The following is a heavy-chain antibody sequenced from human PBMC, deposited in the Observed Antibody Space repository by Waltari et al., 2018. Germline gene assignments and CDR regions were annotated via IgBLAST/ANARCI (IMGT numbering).Heavy chain of an antibody. CDR2: MNPNSGNT. J-gene: IGHJ4*02. Sequence: QVQLVQSGAEVKKTGDSVTVSCTAYGYTFTRYDITWLGQATGHGLEWMGWMNPNSGNTGYAQKFQGRVTITRNTSISTAYMELSSLRSEDTAVYYCARGHSRGHFDYWGQGTLVTVSS. D-gene: IGHD3-10*01. CDR3: ARGHSRGHFDY. CDR1: GYTFTRYD. V-gene: IGHV1-8*03.